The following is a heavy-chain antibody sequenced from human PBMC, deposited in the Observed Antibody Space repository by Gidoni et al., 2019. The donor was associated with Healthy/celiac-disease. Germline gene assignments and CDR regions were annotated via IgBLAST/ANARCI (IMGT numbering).Heavy chain of an antibody. J-gene: IGHJ6*02. V-gene: IGHV3-30-3*01. CDR3: ARTFGGVIAEYGMDV. Sequence: QVQLVESGGGVVQPGRSLRLPCAASGFTFSSYAMQWVRQAPGKGLEWVAVISYDGSNKYYADSVKGRFTISRDNSKNTLYLQMNSLRAEDTAVYYCARTFGGVIAEYGMDVWGQGTTVTVSS. CDR1: GFTFSSYA. CDR2: ISYDGSNK. D-gene: IGHD3-16*02.